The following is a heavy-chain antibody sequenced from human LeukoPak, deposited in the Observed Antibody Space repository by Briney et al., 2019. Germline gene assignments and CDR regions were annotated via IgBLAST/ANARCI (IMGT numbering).Heavy chain of an antibody. V-gene: IGHV1-46*01. CDR1: GYTFTGYY. CDR3: ASAIPAAGPRCDY. Sequence: GASVKVSCKASGYTFTGYYMHWVRQAPGQGLEWMGIINPSGGSTSYAQKFQGRVTMTRDMSTSTVYMELSSLRSEDTAVYYCASAIPAAGPRCDYWGQGTLVTVSS. J-gene: IGHJ4*02. D-gene: IGHD6-13*01. CDR2: INPSGGST.